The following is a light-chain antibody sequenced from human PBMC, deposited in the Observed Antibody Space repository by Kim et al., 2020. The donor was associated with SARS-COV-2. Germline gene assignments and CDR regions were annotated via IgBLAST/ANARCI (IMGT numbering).Light chain of an antibody. Sequence: GQSVAISCTGTSSDIGTYNHVSWYQQHPGKAPQLLIYDVSKRPSGVPDRFSACKSGNTASLTVSGLQAEDEADYYCSSYAGTNNVIFGGGTQLTVL. CDR1: SSDIGTYNH. CDR2: DVS. V-gene: IGLV2-8*01. J-gene: IGLJ2*01. CDR3: SSYAGTNNVI.